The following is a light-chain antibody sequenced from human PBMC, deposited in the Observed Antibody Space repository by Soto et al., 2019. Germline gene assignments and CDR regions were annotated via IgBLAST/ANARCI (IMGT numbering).Light chain of an antibody. CDR2: GDT. J-gene: IGLJ3*02. Sequence: QSVLTQPPSVSAAPGQRVTISCTGSSSNIGAGYDVHWYQQLPGTAPKLLVSGDTNRPSGVPDRFSGSKSGTSASLAITGLRADHEADYYCQSFHSRLSALVFGGGTKLTVL. CDR1: SSNIGAGYD. CDR3: QSFHSRLSALV. V-gene: IGLV1-40*01.